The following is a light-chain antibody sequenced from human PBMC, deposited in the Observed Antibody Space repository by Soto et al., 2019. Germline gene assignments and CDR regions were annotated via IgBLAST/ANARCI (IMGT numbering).Light chain of an antibody. CDR1: QRVSSS. J-gene: IGKJ5*01. Sequence: ELVLKRSPGTLSFSQCERAALPCGASQRVSSSLAWYQQKPGLAPRLLIYGPSTRATGIPDRFSGSGSGTDFTLTISRLEPEDFAVYFCQQYDNSLPITFGQGTRLETK. CDR2: GPS. V-gene: IGKV3-20*01. CDR3: QQYDNSLPIT.